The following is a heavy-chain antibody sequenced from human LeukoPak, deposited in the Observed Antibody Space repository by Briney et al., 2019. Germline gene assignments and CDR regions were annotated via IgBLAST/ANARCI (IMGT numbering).Heavy chain of an antibody. CDR3: ATYRIGVVPAAMGGYNWNDRGNGMDV. D-gene: IGHD2-2*01. V-gene: IGHV4-31*03. J-gene: IGHJ6*04. CDR2: VYYSGST. Sequence: SETLSLTCTVSGGSISSGGYYWSWIRQHPGKGLEWIGYVYYSGSTYYNPSLKSRVTISVDTSKNQFSLKLSSVTAADTAVYYCATYRIGVVPAAMGGYNWNDRGNGMDVWGKGTTVTVSS. CDR1: GGSISSGGYY.